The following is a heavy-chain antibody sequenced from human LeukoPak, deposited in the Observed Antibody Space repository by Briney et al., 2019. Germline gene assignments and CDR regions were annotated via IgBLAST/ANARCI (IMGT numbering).Heavy chain of an antibody. D-gene: IGHD3-10*01. CDR1: GGSISSYY. J-gene: IGHJ6*02. Sequence: PSETLSLTCTVSGGSISSYYWSWIRQPPGKGLEWIGYIYYSGSTNYNPSLKSRVTISVDTSKNQLSLKLSSVTAADTAVYYCARHITMVRGVYYYGMDVWGQGTTVTVSS. V-gene: IGHV4-59*08. CDR2: IYYSGST. CDR3: ARHITMVRGVYYYGMDV.